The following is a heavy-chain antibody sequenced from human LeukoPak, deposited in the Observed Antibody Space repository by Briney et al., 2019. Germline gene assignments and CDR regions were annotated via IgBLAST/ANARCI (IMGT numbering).Heavy chain of an antibody. J-gene: IGHJ4*02. CDR3: ARGGFCSSTSCYDFDY. CDR1: GYTFTSYA. Sequence: VASVKVSCKASGYTFTSYAMHWVRQAPGQRLEWMGWINAGNGNTKYSQEFQGRVTITRDTSASTAYMELSSLRSEDMAVYYCARGGFCSSTSCYDFDYWGQGTLVTVSS. D-gene: IGHD2-2*01. V-gene: IGHV1-3*03. CDR2: INAGNGNT.